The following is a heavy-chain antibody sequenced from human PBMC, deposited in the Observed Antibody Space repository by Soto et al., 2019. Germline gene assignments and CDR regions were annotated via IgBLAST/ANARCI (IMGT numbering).Heavy chain of an antibody. CDR2: ISGSGGST. V-gene: IGHV3-23*01. J-gene: IGHJ4*02. CDR1: GFTFSSYA. CDR3: ANRVILTGSPDY. D-gene: IGHD3-9*01. Sequence: EVQLLESGGGLVQPGGSLRLSCAASGFTFSSYAMSWVRQAPGKGLEWVSAISGSGGSTYYADSVKGRFTISRDNSKNTLYLQMNSLRADDTALYYCANRVILTGSPDYWGQGTLVTVSS.